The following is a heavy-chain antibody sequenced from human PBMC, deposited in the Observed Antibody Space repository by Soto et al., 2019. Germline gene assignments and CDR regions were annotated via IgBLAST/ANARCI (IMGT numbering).Heavy chain of an antibody. J-gene: IGHJ4*02. Sequence: PGGSLILSCAASGFTFDDYAMHWVPQATGKGLVWVSGISWNSGSIGYAGSGKGRFTISRDNAKNSLYLQMNSLRAEDSVLYYCAKDKVVVFSGVFDYWGKGTLVTVSS. D-gene: IGHD3-22*01. V-gene: IGHV3-9*01. CDR1: GFTFDDYA. CDR3: AKDKVVVFSGVFDY. CDR2: ISWNSGSI.